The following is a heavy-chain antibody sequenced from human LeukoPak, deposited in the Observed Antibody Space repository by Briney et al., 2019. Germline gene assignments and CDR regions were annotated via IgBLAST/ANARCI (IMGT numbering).Heavy chain of an antibody. D-gene: IGHD2-21*02. J-gene: IGHJ4*02. Sequence: SETLSLTCTVSGGSISRHYWSWIRQPPGKGLEWIGYIYYSGSTYYNPSLKSRLTISVDTSENQFSLHLTSVTAADTAVYFCARVTRWAGLDFWGQGTLVTVSS. CDR3: ARVTRWAGLDF. CDR1: GGSISRHY. V-gene: IGHV4-30-4*01. CDR2: IYYSGST.